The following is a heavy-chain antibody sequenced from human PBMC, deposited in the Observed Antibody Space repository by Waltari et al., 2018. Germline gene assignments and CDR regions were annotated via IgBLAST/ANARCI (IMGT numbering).Heavy chain of an antibody. CDR1: GYTFTSYD. Sequence: QVQLVQSGAEVKKPGASVKVSCKASGYTFTSYDINWVRQATGQGLEWMGWMNPNSGNTGYAQKSQGRVTMTRNTAISTAYMELSSLRSEDTAVYYCATTAADDYGDSMWFDPWGQGTLVTVSS. V-gene: IGHV1-8*01. J-gene: IGHJ5*02. CDR2: MNPNSGNT. D-gene: IGHD4-17*01. CDR3: ATTAADDYGDSMWFDP.